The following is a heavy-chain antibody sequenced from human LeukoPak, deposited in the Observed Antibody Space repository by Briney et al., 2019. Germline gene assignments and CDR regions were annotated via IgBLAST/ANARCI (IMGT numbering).Heavy chain of an antibody. CDR2: MNTNSGNT. J-gene: IGHJ5*02. V-gene: IGHV1-8*03. D-gene: IGHD3-10*01. CDR3: ARGPPIGVLLWFGESKDSLPSFDP. Sequence: ASVKVSCKASGYTFTSYDINWVRQATGQGRERMGWMNTNSGNTGYAQKFQGRVTITRNTYISTDYTELSSLRSEDTAVYYCARGPPIGVLLWFGESKDSLPSFDPWGQGTLVTVAS. CDR1: GYTFTSYD.